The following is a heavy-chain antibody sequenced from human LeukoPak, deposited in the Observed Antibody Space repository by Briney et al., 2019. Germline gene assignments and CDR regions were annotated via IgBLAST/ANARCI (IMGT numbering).Heavy chain of an antibody. CDR2: INTYTGNP. CDR3: ARWDYDSSGYALYYFDY. Sequence: GAPVKVSCKASGYTFTSYAMNWVRQAPGQGLEWMGWINTYTGNPTYAQGFTGRFVFSLDTSVSTAFLQISSLKAEDTAVYYCARWDYDSSGYALYYFDYWGQGTLVTVSS. D-gene: IGHD3-22*01. J-gene: IGHJ4*02. CDR1: GYTFTSYA. V-gene: IGHV7-4-1*02.